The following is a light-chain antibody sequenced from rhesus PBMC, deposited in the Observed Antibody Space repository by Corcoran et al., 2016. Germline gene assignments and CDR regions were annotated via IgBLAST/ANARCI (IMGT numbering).Light chain of an antibody. CDR3: QQHNSAPYS. CDR1: QGISSW. V-gene: IGKV1-21*01. J-gene: IGKJ2*01. Sequence: DIQMTQSPSSLSASVGDRVTITCRASQGISSWLAWYQQNPGKAPKLLNYKASSLQSGVPSRFSGSGSGTVFILTISSLQPEDVATYYCQQHNSAPYSFGQGTKVEIK. CDR2: KAS.